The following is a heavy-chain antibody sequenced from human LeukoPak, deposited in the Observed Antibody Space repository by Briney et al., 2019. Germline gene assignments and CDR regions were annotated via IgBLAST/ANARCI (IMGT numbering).Heavy chain of an antibody. J-gene: IGHJ4*02. Sequence: PSETLSLTCTVSGASIRISNYYWGWIRQPPGKGLEWIASVYYTGTTYYNPSLKSRVTIFVETSKNQVSLRLSSVTAADTAVYCCARHSNYASGSTAKGLFDYWGQGTLVSVSS. CDR2: VYYTGTT. D-gene: IGHD3-10*01. V-gene: IGHV4-39*01. CDR1: GASIRISNYY. CDR3: ARHSNYASGSTAKGLFDY.